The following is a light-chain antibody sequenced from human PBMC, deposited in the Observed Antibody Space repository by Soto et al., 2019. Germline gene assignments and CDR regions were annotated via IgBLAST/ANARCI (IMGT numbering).Light chain of an antibody. Sequence: EIVLTQSPGTLSLSPGERATLSCRASQSVSSSYLAWYQQKPGQAPRLLIYGASSRTTGIPDRCSGSGSGTDFTLTISRLEPDDFAVYYCQQYGSSPYTFGQGTKLEIK. CDR2: GAS. CDR1: QSVSSSY. CDR3: QQYGSSPYT. V-gene: IGKV3-20*01. J-gene: IGKJ2*01.